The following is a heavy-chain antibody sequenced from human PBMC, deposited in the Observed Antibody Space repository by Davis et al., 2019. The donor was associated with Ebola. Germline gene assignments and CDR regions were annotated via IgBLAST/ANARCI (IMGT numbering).Heavy chain of an antibody. D-gene: IGHD2-2*01. CDR2: ISAYNGNP. Sequence: ASVKVSCKASGYTFTSYGISWVRQAPGQGLEWMGWISAYNGNPNYAQKLQGRVTLTTDTSTSTAYMELRSLRSDDTAVYYCARDGSTQLLSLYYYYGMDVWGQGTTVTVSS. CDR3: ARDGSTQLLSLYYYYGMDV. J-gene: IGHJ6*02. V-gene: IGHV1-18*01. CDR1: GYTFTSYG.